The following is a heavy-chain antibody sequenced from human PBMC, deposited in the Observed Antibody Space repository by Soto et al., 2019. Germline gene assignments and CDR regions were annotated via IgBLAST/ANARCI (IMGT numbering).Heavy chain of an antibody. D-gene: IGHD3-16*01. Sequence: QVQLVQSGDEVKKPGASVKVSCKASGYIFVNCGIAWVRQAPGQGLERMGWISPYTGNTHSATKVQGRLTMTTDTSTSTAYMDLGSLTSDDTAVYYCVMVDNYVTPTPQDVWGQGTTVTVSS. CDR1: GYIFVNCG. CDR2: ISPYTGNT. J-gene: IGHJ6*02. CDR3: VMVDNYVTPTPQDV. V-gene: IGHV1-18*01.